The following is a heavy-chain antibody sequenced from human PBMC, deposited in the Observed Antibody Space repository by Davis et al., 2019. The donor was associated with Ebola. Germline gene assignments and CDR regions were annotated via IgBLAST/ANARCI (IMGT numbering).Heavy chain of an antibody. CDR2: IKQDGGEK. CDR1: GFTFSSYW. Sequence: GESLKISCAASGFTFSSYWMSWVRQAPGKGLEWVANIKQDGGEKYYVDSVKGRFTISRDNAKNSLYLQMNSLRDEDTAVYYCAREIAVAGTECDYWGQGTLVTVSS. CDR3: AREIAVAGTECDY. J-gene: IGHJ4*02. D-gene: IGHD6-19*01. V-gene: IGHV3-7*01.